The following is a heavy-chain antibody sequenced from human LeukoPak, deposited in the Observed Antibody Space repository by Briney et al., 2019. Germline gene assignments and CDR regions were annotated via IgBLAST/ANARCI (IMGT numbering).Heavy chain of an antibody. CDR1: GFTFSDFH. Sequence: PGGSLRLSCTASGFTFSDFHMSWIRQAPGKGLEWVSHISGSGYAIHHPGSVKGRFTISRDNAENSLYLQMNSLRVEDSAVYYCARLSGTYSRGGDHWGQGTLVTVSS. V-gene: IGHV3-11*01. J-gene: IGHJ4*02. CDR2: ISGSGYAI. D-gene: IGHD1-26*01. CDR3: ARLSGTYSRGGDH.